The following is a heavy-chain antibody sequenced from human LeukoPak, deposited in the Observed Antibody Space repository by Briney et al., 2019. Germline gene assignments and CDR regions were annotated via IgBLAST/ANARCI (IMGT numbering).Heavy chain of an antibody. CDR3: ARGSGGYDDFDY. CDR1: GGSISSYY. D-gene: IGHD5-12*01. V-gene: IGHV4-59*01. CDR2: IYYSGST. J-gene: IGHJ4*02. Sequence: SETLSLTCTVSGGSISSYYWSWIRQPPGKGLEWIGYIYYSGSTNYNPSLKGRVTISVDTSKNQFSLKLSSVTDADTAVYYCARGSGGYDDFDYWGQGTPVTVSS.